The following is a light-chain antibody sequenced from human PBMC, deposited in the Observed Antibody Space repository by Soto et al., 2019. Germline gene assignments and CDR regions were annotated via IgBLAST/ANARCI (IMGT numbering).Light chain of an antibody. CDR3: SSYTSSTTLA. J-gene: IGLJ2*01. Sequence: QSVLTQPASVSGSPGQSMTISCTGTSSDVGGYNYVSWYQHHPGKAPKLMIYEVSNRPSGVSDRFSGSKSGNTASLTISGLQAEDEADYYCSSYTSSTTLAFGGGTKLTVL. V-gene: IGLV2-14*01. CDR2: EVS. CDR1: SSDVGGYNY.